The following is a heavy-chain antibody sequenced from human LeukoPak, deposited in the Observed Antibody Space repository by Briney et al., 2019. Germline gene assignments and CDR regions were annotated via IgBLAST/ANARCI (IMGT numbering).Heavy chain of an antibody. J-gene: IGHJ4*02. CDR3: AKDLISPRSVGSSEKVDY. V-gene: IGHV3-23*01. D-gene: IGHD3-10*01. Sequence: PGGSLRLSCAASGFTFSSYAMSWVRQAPGKGLEWVSSIFGSGSGTQYADSVKGRFTISRDNSKNTLYLDMNSLRAEDTAIYYCAKDLISPRSVGSSEKVDYWGQGTLVTVSS. CDR1: GFTFSSYA. CDR2: IFGSGSGT.